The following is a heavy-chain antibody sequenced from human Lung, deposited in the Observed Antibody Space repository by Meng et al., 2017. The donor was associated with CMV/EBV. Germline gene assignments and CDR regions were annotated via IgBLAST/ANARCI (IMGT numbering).Heavy chain of an antibody. V-gene: IGHV1-2*02. CDR1: GYTFTGYY. Sequence: KASGYTFTGYYMHWVRQAPGQGLEWMGWINPNSGGTNCAQKFQGRVTMTRDTSISTAYMELSRLRSDDTAVYYCARVVVVPAAKKFDPWGQGTLVTV. J-gene: IGHJ5*02. D-gene: IGHD2-2*01. CDR3: ARVVVVPAAKKFDP. CDR2: INPNSGGT.